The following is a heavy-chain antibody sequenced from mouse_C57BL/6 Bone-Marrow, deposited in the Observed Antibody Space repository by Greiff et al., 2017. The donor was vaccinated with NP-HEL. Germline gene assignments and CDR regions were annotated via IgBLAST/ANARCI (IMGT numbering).Heavy chain of an antibody. Sequence: VQLQESGPELVKPGASVKISCKASGYTFTDYNLNWVKPRPGQGLEWIGWIFPGSGSTYYNEKFKGKATLTVDKSTSTAYMLLSILTSEDVAVYFCAIVLLKAWFACWGQGTLVTVSA. CDR1: GYTFTDYN. J-gene: IGHJ3*01. CDR2: IFPGSGST. V-gene: IGHV1-75*01. CDR3: AIVLLKAWFAC. D-gene: IGHD1-1*01.